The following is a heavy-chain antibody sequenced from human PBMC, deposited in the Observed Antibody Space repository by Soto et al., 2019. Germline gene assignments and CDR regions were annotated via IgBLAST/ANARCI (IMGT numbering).Heavy chain of an antibody. D-gene: IGHD2-15*01. J-gene: IGHJ3*02. CDR1: GFTFSSYS. CDR3: ARLYCSGGSCYSGDAFDI. Sequence: GGSLRLSCAASGFTFSSYSMNWVRQAPGKGLEWVSHISTSSRTIYYADSVKGRFTISRDNAKNSLYLQMNSLRAEDTAVYYCARLYCSGGSCYSGDAFDIWGQGAMVT. CDR2: ISTSSRTI. V-gene: IGHV3-48*01.